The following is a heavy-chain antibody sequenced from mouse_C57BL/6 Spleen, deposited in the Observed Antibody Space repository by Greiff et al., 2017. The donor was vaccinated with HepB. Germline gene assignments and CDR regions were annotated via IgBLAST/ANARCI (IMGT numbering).Heavy chain of an antibody. CDR3: ARISLRYPFAY. CDR2: IYPRDGST. D-gene: IGHD1-2*01. Sequence: VQLQESGPELVKPGASVKLSCKASGYTFTSYDINWVKQRPGQGLEWIGWIYPRDGSTKYNEKFKGKATLTVDTSSSTAYMELHSLTSEDSAVYFCARISLRYPFAYWGQGTLVTVSA. V-gene: IGHV1-85*01. J-gene: IGHJ3*01. CDR1: GYTFTSYD.